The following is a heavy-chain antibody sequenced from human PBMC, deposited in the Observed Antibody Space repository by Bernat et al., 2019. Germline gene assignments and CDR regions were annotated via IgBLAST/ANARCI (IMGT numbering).Heavy chain of an antibody. CDR1: GFTFTNCA. V-gene: IGHV3-23*01. CDR2: ISGSGGST. Sequence: EVQLLESGGGLVQPGGSLSLSCAASGFTFTNCAMNWVRQAPGKGLEWVAGISGSGGSTYYADSVKDRFTISRDNVKNTVFLQMSSLRAEDTAVYYCAKTGYPARDHWGQGTLVTVSS. CDR3: AKTGYPARDH. D-gene: IGHD6-13*01. J-gene: IGHJ4*02.